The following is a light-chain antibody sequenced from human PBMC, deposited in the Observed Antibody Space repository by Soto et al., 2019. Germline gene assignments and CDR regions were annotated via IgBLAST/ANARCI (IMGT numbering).Light chain of an antibody. CDR2: DAS. CDR3: QQRSNWPRT. J-gene: IGKJ1*01. CDR1: QSVTSY. Sequence: EIVLTQSPATLSLSPGEGATLSCRASQSVTSYLAWYQQKPGQVPRLLIYDASNRATGIPARFSGSGSGTDFTLPISSLEPEDFAVYYCQQRSNWPRTFGQGTKVEIK. V-gene: IGKV3-11*01.